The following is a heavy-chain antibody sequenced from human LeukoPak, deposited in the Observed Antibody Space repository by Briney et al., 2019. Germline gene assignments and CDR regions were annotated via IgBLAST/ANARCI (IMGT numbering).Heavy chain of an antibody. J-gene: IGHJ5*02. CDR2: IYNSGNT. CDR1: GGSFSGYY. D-gene: IGHD3-16*01. Sequence: PSETLSLTCAVYGGSFSGYYWSWIRQPPGKGLEWIGNIYNSGNTNYNPSLKSRVTISVDTSKNQFSLKLNSVTAADTAVYYCARESGSYLWRSWLNPWGQGTLVTVSS. CDR3: ARESGSYLWRSWLNP. V-gene: IGHV4-59*01.